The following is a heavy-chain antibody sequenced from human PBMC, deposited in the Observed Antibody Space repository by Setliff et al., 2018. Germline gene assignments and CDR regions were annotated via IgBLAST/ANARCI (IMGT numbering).Heavy chain of an antibody. D-gene: IGHD3-3*01. J-gene: IGHJ4*02. CDR2: IYYSGST. CDR1: GGSISSSSYY. V-gene: IGHV4-39*07. Sequence: SETLSLTCTVSGGSISSSSYYWGWIRLPPGKRLEWIGTIYYSGSTYYNPSLKSRVTISVDTSKNQFSLKLSSVTAADTAVYYCARRATYYNFWSGYYDYWGQGTLVTVSS. CDR3: ARRATYYNFWSGYYDY.